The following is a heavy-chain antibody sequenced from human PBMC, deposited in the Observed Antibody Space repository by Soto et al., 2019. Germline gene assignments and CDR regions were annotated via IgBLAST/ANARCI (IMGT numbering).Heavy chain of an antibody. CDR2: ISYDGSNK. CDR3: ARDREAVGDTAMVTEWFDP. V-gene: IGHV3-30-3*01. D-gene: IGHD5-18*01. CDR1: GFTFSSYA. J-gene: IGHJ5*02. Sequence: GGSLRLSCAASGFTFSSYAMHWVRQAPGKGLEWVAVISYDGSNKYYADSVKGRFTISRDNSKNTLYLQMNSLRAEDTAVYYCARDREAVGDTAMVTEWFDPWGQGTLVTVSS.